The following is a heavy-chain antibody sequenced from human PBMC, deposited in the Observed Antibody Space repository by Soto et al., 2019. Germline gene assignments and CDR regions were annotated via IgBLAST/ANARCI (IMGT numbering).Heavy chain of an antibody. V-gene: IGHV1-3*01. J-gene: IGHJ6*03. CDR3: ARDKFLMVRTYYYYMDV. D-gene: IGHD3-10*01. CDR1: GYTFTSYA. CDR2: INAGNGNT. Sequence: ASVKVSCKASGYTFTSYAMHWVRQAPGQKLEWMGWINAGNGNTKYSQKFQGRVTITRDTSASTAYMELSSLRSEDTAMYYWARDKFLMVRTYYYYMDVWGKGTTVTVS.